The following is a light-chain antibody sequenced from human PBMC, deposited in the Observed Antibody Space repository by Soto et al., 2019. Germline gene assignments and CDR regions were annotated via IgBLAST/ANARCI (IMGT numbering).Light chain of an antibody. J-gene: IGKJ1*01. V-gene: IGKV3-20*01. CDR1: QSVTSNY. Sequence: EVVLTQSPGTVSLSPGERATLSCRASQSVTSNYLAWYQQKPGQAPRLLIYAASSRATGIPDRFSGSGSGTDFTLSISRLEPEDFAVYYCQQYGSSGTWTFGQGTKVESK. CDR3: QQYGSSGTWT. CDR2: AAS.